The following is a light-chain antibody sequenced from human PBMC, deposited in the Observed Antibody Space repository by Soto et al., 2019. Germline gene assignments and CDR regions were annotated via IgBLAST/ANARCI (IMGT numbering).Light chain of an antibody. V-gene: IGKV1-39*01. CDR1: QSIGSW. CDR2: AAS. CDR3: QQSYSNPRT. J-gene: IGKJ1*01. Sequence: DSQMAQSPSSLSGSVGDRVTITWRASQSIGSWCCWYQQKPGKAPKLLIYAASSLHSGVPSRFSGSGSGTDFTLTISSLQLEDFATYYCQQSYSNPRTFGQGTQLDI.